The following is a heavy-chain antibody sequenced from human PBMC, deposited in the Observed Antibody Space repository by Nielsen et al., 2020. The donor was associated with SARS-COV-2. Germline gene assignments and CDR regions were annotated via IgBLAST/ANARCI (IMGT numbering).Heavy chain of an antibody. CDR2: ISSSGSTI. Sequence: GGSLRLSCAASGFTFRSYEMKWVRQAPGKELEWVSYISSSGSTIYYADSVKGRFTISRDNAKNSLYLQMNSLRAEDTAVYYCAGRGIEIRFLGVGYYGMDVWGQGTTVTVSS. D-gene: IGHD3-3*01. J-gene: IGHJ6*02. CDR3: AGRGIEIRFLGVGYYGMDV. CDR1: GFTFRSYE. V-gene: IGHV3-48*03.